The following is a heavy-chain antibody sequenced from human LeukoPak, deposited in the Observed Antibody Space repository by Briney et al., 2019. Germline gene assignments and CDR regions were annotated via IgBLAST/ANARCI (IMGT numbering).Heavy chain of an antibody. J-gene: IGHJ4*02. Sequence: GGSLILSCAASGFTFSTSWMHWVRQAPGKGLVWVSRINTDGSSTSYADSVKGRFTISRDNSKNTLYLQMNSLRAEDTAVYYCATDYFGSVNYWGQGTLVTVPS. D-gene: IGHD3-10*01. CDR3: ATDYFGSVNY. V-gene: IGHV3-74*01. CDR2: INTDGSST. CDR1: GFTFSTSW.